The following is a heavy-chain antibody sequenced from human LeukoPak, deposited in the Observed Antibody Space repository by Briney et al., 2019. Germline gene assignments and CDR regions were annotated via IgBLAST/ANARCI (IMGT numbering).Heavy chain of an antibody. V-gene: IGHV3-21*01. J-gene: IGHJ6*03. CDR3: AREGGDIVVVPAAPRPLGYYYYMDV. Sequence: GGSLRLSCAASGFTFSSYSMNWVRQAPGKGLEWVSSISSSSSYIYYADSVKGRFTISRDNAKNSLYLQMNSLRAEDTAVYYCAREGGDIVVVPAAPRPLGYYYYMDVWGKGTTVTVSS. CDR2: ISSSSSYI. D-gene: IGHD2-2*01. CDR1: GFTFSSYS.